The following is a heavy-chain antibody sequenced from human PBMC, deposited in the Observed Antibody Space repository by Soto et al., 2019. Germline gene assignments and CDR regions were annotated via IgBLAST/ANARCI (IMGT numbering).Heavy chain of an antibody. CDR3: AKDSLYGHYGMDV. V-gene: IGHV3-9*01. CDR1: GFTFDDYA. Sequence: SLRLSCAASGFTFDDYAMHWVRQAPGKGLEWVSGISWNSGSIGYADSVKGRFTISRDNAKNSLYLQMNSLRAEDTALYYCAKDSLYGHYGMDVWGQGTTVTVSS. J-gene: IGHJ6*02. CDR2: ISWNSGSI. D-gene: IGHD2-2*02.